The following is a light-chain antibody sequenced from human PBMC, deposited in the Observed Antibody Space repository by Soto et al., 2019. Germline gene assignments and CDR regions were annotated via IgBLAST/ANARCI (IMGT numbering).Light chain of an antibody. Sequence: DIVLTQSPGTLSLSPGERATLSCRASQSVTNNYVAWYQHKPGQPPRLLIHDASDRATGVPDRFSGSGSGTDFTLTISRLEPEDFAVYYCQQTAHSPLTFGQGTKVDIK. V-gene: IGKV3-20*01. J-gene: IGKJ1*01. CDR2: DAS. CDR3: QQTAHSPLT. CDR1: QSVTNNY.